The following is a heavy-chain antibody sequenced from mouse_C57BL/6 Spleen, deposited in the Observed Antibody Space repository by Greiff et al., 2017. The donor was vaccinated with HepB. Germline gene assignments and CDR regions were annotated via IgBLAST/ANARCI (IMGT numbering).Heavy chain of an antibody. CDR1: GYTFTSYW. CDR3: ARIKKIVATYFDY. Sequence: QVQLQQPGAELVKAGASVKMSCKASGYTFTSYWMHWVKQRLGQGLEWFAETNPTNGRTYYNETFKSKATLTVDKSSSTAYMLLSGPTFEDSAVYYCARIKKIVATYFDYWSQGTTLTVSS. CDR2: TNPTNGRT. V-gene: IGHV1S81*02. J-gene: IGHJ2*01. D-gene: IGHD1-1*01.